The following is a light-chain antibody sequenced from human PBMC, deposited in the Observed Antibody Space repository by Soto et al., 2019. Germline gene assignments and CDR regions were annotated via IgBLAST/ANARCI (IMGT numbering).Light chain of an antibody. Sequence: QSVLTQPPAASGTPGQRVTISCSGSSSNIGTNTVNWYQQLPGTAPKLLIYSNDLRPSGVPDRFSGSKSGNTASLTISGLQAEDEADYYCTSWTTSTTMIFGGGTKLTVL. CDR3: TSWTTSTTMI. CDR2: SND. CDR1: SSNIGTNT. J-gene: IGLJ2*01. V-gene: IGLV1-44*01.